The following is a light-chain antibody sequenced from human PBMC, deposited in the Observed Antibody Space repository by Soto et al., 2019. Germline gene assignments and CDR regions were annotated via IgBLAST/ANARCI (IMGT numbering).Light chain of an antibody. J-gene: IGKJ3*01. Sequence: DIQMTQSPSSLSASVGDRVTISCRPSHNISNFLNWYQVKPGKAPNLLIYAASTLQSGAPSRFSGTGFGTDFTLIISSLQYEDFATYYFQQSYSTPVPFGPGTKVDIX. CDR3: QQSYSTPVP. CDR2: AAS. V-gene: IGKV1-39*01. CDR1: HNISNF.